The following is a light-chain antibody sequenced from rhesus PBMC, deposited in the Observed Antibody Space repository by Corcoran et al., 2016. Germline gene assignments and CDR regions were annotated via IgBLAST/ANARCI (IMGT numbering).Light chain of an antibody. Sequence: DIQMTQSPSSLSASVGDTVTITCRASQSISRYLNWFQQKPGTAPKLLFYDASSLESGVPSRFSGSGSGTDFTLTISSLQPEDGATYYCLHHKSYPFTFGPGTKLEIK. CDR1: QSISRY. CDR2: DAS. V-gene: IGKV1-28*02. J-gene: IGKJ3*01. CDR3: LHHKSYPFT.